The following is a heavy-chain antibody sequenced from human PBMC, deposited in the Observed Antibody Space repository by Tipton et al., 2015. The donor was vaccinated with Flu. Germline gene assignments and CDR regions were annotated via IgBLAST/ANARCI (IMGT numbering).Heavy chain of an antibody. CDR3: ARQTYDFWSGYPYYYYGMDV. V-gene: IGHV4-39*01. D-gene: IGHD3-3*01. CDR1: GGSISSSSYY. J-gene: IGHJ6*02. CDR2: IYYSGST. Sequence: TLSLTCTVSGGSISSSSYYWGWIRQPPGKGLEWIGSIYYSGSTHYNPSLKSRVTISVDTSKNQFSLKLSSVTAADTAVYYCARQTYDFWSGYPYYYYGMDVWGQGTTVTVSS.